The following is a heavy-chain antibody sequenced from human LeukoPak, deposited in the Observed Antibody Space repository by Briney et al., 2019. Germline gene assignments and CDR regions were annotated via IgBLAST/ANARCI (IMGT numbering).Heavy chain of an antibody. D-gene: IGHD6-13*01. CDR1: GFTFSSYA. CDR2: IYGGGNT. CDR3: ARTYSSNWAFDN. Sequence: PGGSLRLSCSASGFTFSSYAMHWVRQAPGKGLEWVSLIYGGGNTYYADSVKGRFTISRDNSKNTLYLQTDSLRAEDTAVYYCARTYSSNWAFDNWGQGTLVTVSS. V-gene: IGHV3-53*01. J-gene: IGHJ5*02.